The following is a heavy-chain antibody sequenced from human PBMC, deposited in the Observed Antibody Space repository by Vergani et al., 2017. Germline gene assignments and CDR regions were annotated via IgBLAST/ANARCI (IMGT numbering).Heavy chain of an antibody. Sequence: EVQLLESGGGLVQPGGSLRLSCAASGFTFYNYAMTWVRQAPGKGLEWVAGIRGSVGNTYYADSVKGRFTISRDNSKATVSLQMNSLRAEDTAVYYCATGGYCSGGRCYRQFEFWGQGTLVTVSS. CDR3: ATGGYCSGGRCYRQFEF. V-gene: IGHV3-23*01. D-gene: IGHD2-15*01. CDR1: GFTFYNYA. CDR2: IRGSVGNT. J-gene: IGHJ4*02.